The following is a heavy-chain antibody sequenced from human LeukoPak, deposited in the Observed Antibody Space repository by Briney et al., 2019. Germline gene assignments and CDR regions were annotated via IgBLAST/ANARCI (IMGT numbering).Heavy chain of an antibody. V-gene: IGHV3-21*06. CDR3: AGSDTIGYTPGEWDDWDFDL. CDR1: GLTLSRYI. Sequence: GESLRHSCAAPGLTLSRYIMNWVRPAPREGLGWVSSICGGSRYIYYENSLQGRFTISRDNAKNSLYLQMNSLRAEDTAVYYCAGSDTIGYTPGEWDDWDFDLWGRGTLVIVSS. CDR2: ICGGSRYI. J-gene: IGHJ2*01. D-gene: IGHD3-16*02.